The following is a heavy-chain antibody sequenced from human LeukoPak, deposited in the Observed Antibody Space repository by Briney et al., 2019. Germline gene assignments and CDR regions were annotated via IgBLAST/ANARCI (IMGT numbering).Heavy chain of an antibody. CDR2: IYYSGST. CDR1: GGSISSYY. J-gene: IGHJ5*02. V-gene: IGHV4-59*01. Sequence: SETLSLTCTVSGGSISSYYWSWIRQPPGKGLEWIGYIYYSGSTNYNPSLKSRVTISVDTSKNQFSLKLSSVTAADTVVYYCARDRSRAAASTFQTPNWFDPWGQGTLVTVSS. D-gene: IGHD6-13*01. CDR3: ARDRSRAAASTFQTPNWFDP.